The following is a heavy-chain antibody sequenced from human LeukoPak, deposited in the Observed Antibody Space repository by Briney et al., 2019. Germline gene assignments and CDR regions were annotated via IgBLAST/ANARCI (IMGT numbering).Heavy chain of an antibody. CDR2: FDPEDGET. J-gene: IGHJ5*02. D-gene: IGHD3-22*01. CDR3: ATLIVPGRWFDP. V-gene: IGHV1-24*01. Sequence: ASVTVSFKVSGYTLTELSMHWVRQAPGKGLEWMGGFDPEDGETIYALKFQGRVTMTEDTSTDTAYMELSSLRSEDTAAYYCATLIVPGRWFDPWGQGTLVTVSS. CDR1: GYTLTELS.